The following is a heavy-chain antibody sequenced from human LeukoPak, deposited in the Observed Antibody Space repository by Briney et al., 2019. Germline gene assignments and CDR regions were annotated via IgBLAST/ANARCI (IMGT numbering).Heavy chain of an antibody. D-gene: IGHD3-10*01. CDR1: GFTFGDYA. CDR3: SRDARSMIRGVIGY. Sequence: GGSLRLSCTASGFTFGDYAMTWVRQAPGKGLEWVGFIRSKAYGGTSEYAASVKGRFTISRDDSKSIAYLQMNSLIPEDTAVYYCSRDARSMIRGVIGYWGQGTLVTVSS. V-gene: IGHV3-49*04. J-gene: IGHJ4*02. CDR2: IRSKAYGGTS.